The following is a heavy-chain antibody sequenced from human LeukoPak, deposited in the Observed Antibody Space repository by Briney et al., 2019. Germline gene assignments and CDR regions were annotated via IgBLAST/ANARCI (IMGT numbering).Heavy chain of an antibody. CDR1: GGSFSGYY. V-gene: IGHV4-34*01. CDR3: ARATGTKVPPGY. Sequence: PSETLSLTCAVYGGSFSGYYWSWISQPPGKGLEWIGEINHSGRNNYNPSLKSRGTISVDTSKNQFSLKLSSVTAADTAVYYCARATGTKVPPGYWGQGTLVTVSS. J-gene: IGHJ4*02. D-gene: IGHD1-7*01. CDR2: INHSGRN.